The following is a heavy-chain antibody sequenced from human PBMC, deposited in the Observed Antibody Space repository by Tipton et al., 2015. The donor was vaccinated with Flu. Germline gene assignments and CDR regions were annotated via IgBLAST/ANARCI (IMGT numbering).Heavy chain of an antibody. CDR2: IRSKAYGGTT. Sequence: SLRLSCTASGFTFGDYAMSWVRQAPGKGLERVGFIRSKAYGGTTEYAASVKGRFTISRDDSKSIAYLQMNSLKTEDTAVYYCTRGRYYGSGTVGMDVWGQGTTVTVSS. V-gene: IGHV3-49*04. CDR3: TRGRYYGSGTVGMDV. D-gene: IGHD3-10*01. J-gene: IGHJ6*02. CDR1: GFTFGDYA.